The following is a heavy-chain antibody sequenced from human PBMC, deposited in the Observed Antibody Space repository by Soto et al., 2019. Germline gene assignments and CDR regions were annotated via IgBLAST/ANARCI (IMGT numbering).Heavy chain of an antibody. J-gene: IGHJ5*02. D-gene: IGHD5-18*01. CDR2: IIPLSGTP. Sequence: RASVKVSCKASGGTFSNYALTWVRQAPGQGLEWMGGIIPLSGTPNYAQKFQDRVTITADKSTTTVYMELSGLRSEDTAVYYCSRGIQLWSWGQGTLVTVSS. CDR3: SRGIQLWS. V-gene: IGHV1-69*06. CDR1: GGTFSNYA.